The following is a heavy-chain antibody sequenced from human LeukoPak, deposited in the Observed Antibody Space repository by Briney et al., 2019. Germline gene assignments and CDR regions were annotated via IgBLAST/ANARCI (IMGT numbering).Heavy chain of an antibody. J-gene: IGHJ6*02. V-gene: IGHV4-39*07. CDR3: ARDCHSVVVVAATAPYYYGMDV. CDR2: IYYSGST. D-gene: IGHD2-15*01. Sequence: SETLSLTCTVSGGSISSSSYYWGWIRQPPGKGLEWIGSIYYSGSTYYNPSLKSRVTISVDTSKNQFSLKLSSVTAADTAVYYCARDCHSVVVVAATAPYYYGMDVWGQGTTVTVSS. CDR1: GGSISSSSYY.